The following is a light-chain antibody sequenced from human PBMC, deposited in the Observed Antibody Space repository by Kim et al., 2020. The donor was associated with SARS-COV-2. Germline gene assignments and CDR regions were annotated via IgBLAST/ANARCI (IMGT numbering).Light chain of an antibody. V-gene: IGKV3-15*01. Sequence: SAGGTATLSCRASQSVSSKVAWYQQKPGQAPRRRSYDASTRATGIPARFSGSGSGTDFTLTISSLQSEDLAVYHCQQYDDWPPWTFGQGTKVDIK. CDR2: DAS. J-gene: IGKJ1*01. CDR1: QSVSSK. CDR3: QQYDDWPPWT.